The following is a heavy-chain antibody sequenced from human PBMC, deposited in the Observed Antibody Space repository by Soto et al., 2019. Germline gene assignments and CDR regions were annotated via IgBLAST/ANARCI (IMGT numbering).Heavy chain of an antibody. Sequence: PEESLKISCKGSGYSLTSYWIGWVRQMPGKGLEWMGIIYPGDSDTRYSPSFQGQVTISADKSISTAYLQWSSLKASDTAMYYCARSPPYYDFWSGYYDYWGQGTLVTVSS. CDR1: GYSLTSYW. CDR2: IYPGDSDT. D-gene: IGHD3-3*01. V-gene: IGHV5-51*01. J-gene: IGHJ4*02. CDR3: ARSPPYYDFWSGYYDY.